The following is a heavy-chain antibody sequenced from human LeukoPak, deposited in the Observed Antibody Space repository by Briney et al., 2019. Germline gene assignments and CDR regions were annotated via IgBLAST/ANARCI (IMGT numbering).Heavy chain of an antibody. V-gene: IGHV3-21*04. CDR2: ISSSSSYI. CDR1: GFTFSSYS. J-gene: IGHJ4*02. D-gene: IGHD6-19*01. Sequence: GGSLRLSCAASGFTFSSYSMNWVRQAPGKGLEWVSSISSSSSYIYYADSVKGRFTISRDNAKNSLYLQMNSLRAEDTAVYYCAKEGGVAGIGGYFGYWGQGTLVTVSS. CDR3: AKEGGVAGIGGYFGY.